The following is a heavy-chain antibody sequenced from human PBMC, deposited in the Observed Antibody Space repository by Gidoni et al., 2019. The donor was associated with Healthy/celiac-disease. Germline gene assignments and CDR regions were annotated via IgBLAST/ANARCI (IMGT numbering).Heavy chain of an antibody. D-gene: IGHD5-18*01. CDR1: GFTFSSYG. J-gene: IGHJ4*02. V-gene: IGHV3-33*08. Sequence: QVQLVESGGGVVQPGRSLRLSCAASGFTFSSYGRHWVRQAPGKGLEWVAVIWYDGSNKYYADSVKGRFTISRDNSKNTLYLQMNSLRAEDTAVYYCARDNVKSRIQLWLRPLDYWGQGTLVTVSS. CDR3: ARDNVKSRIQLWLRPLDY. CDR2: IWYDGSNK.